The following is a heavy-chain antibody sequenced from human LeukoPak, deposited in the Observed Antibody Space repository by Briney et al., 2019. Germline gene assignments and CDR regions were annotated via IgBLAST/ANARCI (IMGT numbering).Heavy chain of an antibody. CDR3: AREYDFWSGPHFDY. D-gene: IGHD3-3*01. Sequence: GCSLRLSCAASGFTVSRNYMSWVRQAPGKGLEWVAVIYSGGSTYYADSVKGLFTITRDNSKNMLYLQMTGVRAEDTAVYYCAREYDFWSGPHFDYWGQGTLVTVSS. CDR1: GFTVSRNY. CDR2: IYSGGST. V-gene: IGHV3-66*02. J-gene: IGHJ4*02.